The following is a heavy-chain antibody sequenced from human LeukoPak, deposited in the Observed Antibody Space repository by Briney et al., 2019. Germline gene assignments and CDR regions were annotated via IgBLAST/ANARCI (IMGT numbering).Heavy chain of an antibody. J-gene: IGHJ4*02. V-gene: IGHV3-66*01. CDR1: GFTLRSNY. CDR3: AREDCSGGSCYSDY. Sequence: GGSLRLSCAASGFTLRSNYMSWVRHAPGKGLEWVSVIYSGGSTYYADSVKGRFTISRDNSKNTLYLQMNSRRAEDTAVYYCAREDCSGGSCYSDYWGQGTLVTVSS. D-gene: IGHD2-15*01. CDR2: IYSGGST.